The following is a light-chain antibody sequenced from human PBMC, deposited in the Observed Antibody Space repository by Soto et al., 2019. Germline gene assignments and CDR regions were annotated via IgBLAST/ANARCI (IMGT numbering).Light chain of an antibody. J-gene: IGKJ1*01. CDR3: QQRSNWPRT. V-gene: IGKV3-11*01. Sequence: EIVFTQSPGTLSLSLGKWAILSSGASQNISNYLIWYQQKPGQAPRLLIYDVSNRATGIPARFSGSGSGTDFTLTISSLQPEDFAVYYCQQRSNWPRTFGQGTKVDNK. CDR1: QNISNY. CDR2: DVS.